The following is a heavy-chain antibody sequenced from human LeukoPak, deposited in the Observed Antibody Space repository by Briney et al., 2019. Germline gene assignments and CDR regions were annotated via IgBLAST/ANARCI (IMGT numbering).Heavy chain of an antibody. Sequence: SETLSLTCAVYGGSFSGYYWSWIRQPPGKGLEWMGEINHSGSTNYNPSLKSRVTISVDTSKNQFYLKLSSVTAEDTAVYYCPTGPGGYRYSTYHFDYWGQGTLVTVSS. J-gene: IGHJ4*02. CDR1: GGSFSGYY. V-gene: IGHV4-34*01. CDR2: INHSGST. D-gene: IGHD5-18*01. CDR3: PTGPGGYRYSTYHFDY.